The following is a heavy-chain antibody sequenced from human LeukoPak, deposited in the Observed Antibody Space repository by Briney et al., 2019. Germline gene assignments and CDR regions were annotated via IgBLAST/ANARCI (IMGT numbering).Heavy chain of an antibody. Sequence: PSETLSLTCTVSGGSVSSGSYYWSWIRQPPGKGLEWIGYIYYSGSTNYNPSLKSRVTTSVDTSKNQFSLKLSSVTAADTAVYYCARDLTTVVTPYFDYWGQGTLVTVSS. D-gene: IGHD4-23*01. CDR1: GGSVSSGSYY. CDR3: ARDLTTVVTPYFDY. CDR2: IYYSGST. V-gene: IGHV4-61*01. J-gene: IGHJ4*02.